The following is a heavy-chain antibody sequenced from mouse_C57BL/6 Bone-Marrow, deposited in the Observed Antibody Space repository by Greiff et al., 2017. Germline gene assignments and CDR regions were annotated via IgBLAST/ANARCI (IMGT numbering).Heavy chain of an antibody. J-gene: IGHJ2*01. CDR2: IWSDGST. V-gene: IGHV2-6-1*01. D-gene: IGHD4-1*01. CDR3: ARHHNWDRNYFDY. CDR1: GFSLTSYG. Sequence: VKLMESGPGLVAPSQSLSITCTVSGFSLTSYGVHWVRQPPGKGLEWLVVIWSDGSTTYNSALKSRLSISKDNSKSQVFLKMNSLQTDDTAMYYCARHHNWDRNYFDYWGQGTTLTVSS.